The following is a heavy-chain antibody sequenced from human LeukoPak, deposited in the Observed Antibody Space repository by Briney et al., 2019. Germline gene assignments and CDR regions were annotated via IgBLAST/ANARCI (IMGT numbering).Heavy chain of an antibody. CDR2: ISGSGDST. CDR3: AKSRSAYPRADGFDM. D-gene: IGHD3-3*01. J-gene: IGHJ3*02. Sequence: GGSLRLSCAASGFTFSTYDMTWVRQAPGKGLEWVSGISGSGDSTYYADSVKGRFTISRDNSKSTLYLQMNSLRAEDTALYYCAKSRSAYPRADGFDMWGQGTMVTVSS. CDR1: GFTFSTYD. V-gene: IGHV3-23*01.